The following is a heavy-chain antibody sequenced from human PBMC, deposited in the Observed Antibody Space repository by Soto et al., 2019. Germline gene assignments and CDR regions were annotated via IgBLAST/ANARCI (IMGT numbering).Heavy chain of an antibody. CDR1: GGSISTYY. CDR3: GRVASGFDGGRGYYYLIYFEY. Sequence: PSETLSLTCTVSGGSISTYYWSWIRQPPGKGLEWIGYIYYRGSNNYNPSLKSRVSISVDTSKNQFSLNPSSVTAADTAVCFSGRVASGFDGGRGYYYLIYFEYWGQGTMVTVSS. D-gene: IGHD3-22*01. V-gene: IGHV4-59*01. CDR2: IYYRGSN. J-gene: IGHJ4*02.